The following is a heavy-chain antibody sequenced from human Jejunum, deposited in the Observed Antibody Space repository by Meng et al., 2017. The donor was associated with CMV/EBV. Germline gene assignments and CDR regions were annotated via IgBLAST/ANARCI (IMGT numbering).Heavy chain of an antibody. CDR3: AREMRGAYYYGMDV. V-gene: IGHV3-33*08. D-gene: IGHD3-16*01. J-gene: IGHJ6*02. CDR1: GFSFSTYG. CDR2: IWDDGTKK. Sequence: SGFSFSTYGMHWVRQAPGKGPEWVALIWDDGTKKYYADSVKGRFTISRDNSETTLYLQMNSLRAEDTAVYYCAREMRGAYYYGMDVWGQGTTVTVSS.